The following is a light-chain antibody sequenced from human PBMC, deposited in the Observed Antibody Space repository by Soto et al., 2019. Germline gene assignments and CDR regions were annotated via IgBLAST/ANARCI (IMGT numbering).Light chain of an antibody. Sequence: QSVLTQYPSASGSPGQSVTISCTGTSSDVGGYNYVSWYQQHPGKAPKLMIYEVSKRPSGVPDRFSGSKSGNTASLTVSGLQADDDAVYYCSASAVSNNVVFGGGTKVTVL. CDR1: SSDVGGYNY. CDR3: SASAVSNNVV. CDR2: EVS. J-gene: IGLJ2*01. V-gene: IGLV2-8*01.